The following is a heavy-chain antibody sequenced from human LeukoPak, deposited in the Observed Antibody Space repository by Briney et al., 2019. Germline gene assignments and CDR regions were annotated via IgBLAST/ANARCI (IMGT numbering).Heavy chain of an antibody. CDR1: GGSISSGGYS. CDR2: IYHSGST. V-gene: IGHV4-30-2*01. D-gene: IGHD3-22*01. CDR3: ARALTYYYDSSGYFYFDY. J-gene: IGHJ4*02. Sequence: KASQTLSLTCAVSGGSISSGGYSWSWIRQPPGKGLEWIGYIYHSGSTYYNPSLKSRVTISVDRSKNQFSLKLSSVTAADTAVYYCARALTYYYDSSGYFYFDYWGQGTLVTVSS.